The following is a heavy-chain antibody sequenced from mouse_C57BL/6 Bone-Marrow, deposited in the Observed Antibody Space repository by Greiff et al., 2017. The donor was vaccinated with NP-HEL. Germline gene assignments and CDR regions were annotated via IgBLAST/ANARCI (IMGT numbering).Heavy chain of an antibody. CDR3: ARSKLNLDYYAMDY. Sequence: QVQLQQPGAELVKPGASVKLSCKASGYTFTSYWMHWVKQRPGQGLEWIGMIHPNSGSTNYNEKFKSKATLTVDKSSSTAYMQLSSLTSEDSAVYYCARSKLNLDYYAMDYWGQGTSVTVSS. J-gene: IGHJ4*01. CDR1: GYTFTSYW. CDR2: IHPNSGST. V-gene: IGHV1-64*01.